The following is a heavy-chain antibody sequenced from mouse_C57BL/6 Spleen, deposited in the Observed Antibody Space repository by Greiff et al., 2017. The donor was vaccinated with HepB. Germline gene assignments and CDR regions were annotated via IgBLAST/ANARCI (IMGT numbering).Heavy chain of an antibody. D-gene: IGHD1-1*01. CDR2: ISNGGGST. CDR3: ARPVVATDWFAY. Sequence: EVQLVESGGGLVQPGGSLKLSCAASGFTFSDYYMYWVRQTPEKRLEWVAYISNGGGSTYYPDTVKGRFTISRDNAKNTLYLQMSRLKSEDTAMYYCARPVVATDWFAYWGQGTLVTVSA. V-gene: IGHV5-12*01. CDR1: GFTFSDYY. J-gene: IGHJ3*01.